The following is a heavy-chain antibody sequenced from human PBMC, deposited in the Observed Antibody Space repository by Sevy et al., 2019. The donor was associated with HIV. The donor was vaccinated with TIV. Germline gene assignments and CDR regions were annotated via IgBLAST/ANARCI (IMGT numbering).Heavy chain of an antibody. CDR3: ARDCSGGSCYSAFDI. J-gene: IGHJ3*02. Sequence: GGSLRLSCAASGFTFSSYNLNWVRQTPGKGLEWVSSIRSNTSYIYYADSVKGRFTISRDNAKNSLYLQMNSLRAEDTAVYYCARDCSGGSCYSAFDIWGHRTMVTVSS. CDR2: IRSNTSYI. D-gene: IGHD2-15*01. CDR1: GFTFSSYN. V-gene: IGHV3-21*01.